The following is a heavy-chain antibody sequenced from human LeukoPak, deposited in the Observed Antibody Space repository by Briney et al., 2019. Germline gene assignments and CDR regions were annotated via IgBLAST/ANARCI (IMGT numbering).Heavy chain of an antibody. V-gene: IGHV4-34*12. J-gene: IGHJ3*02. CDR2: IFYRGST. D-gene: IGHD3-10*01. CDR3: AKFNGYGLIDI. CDR1: GGSFSGYY. Sequence: SETLSLTCAVYGGSFSGYYWSWIRQPPGKALEWIGNIFYRGSTYYSPSLKSRVTISLDTSRNQFSLKLHSVTAADTAVYYCAKFNGYGLIDIWGQGTMVTVSS.